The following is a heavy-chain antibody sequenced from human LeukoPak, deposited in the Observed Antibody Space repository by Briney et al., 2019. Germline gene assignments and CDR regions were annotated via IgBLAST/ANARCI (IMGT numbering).Heavy chain of an antibody. CDR1: GGSSSGYY. V-gene: IGHV4-34*01. CDR2: INHSGST. J-gene: IGHJ4*02. CDR3: AGDMGGSSTFDY. D-gene: IGHD2-15*01. Sequence: SETLSLTCAVYGGSSSGYYWSWIRQPPGKGLEWIGEINHSGSTNYNPSLKSRVTISVDTSKNQFSLKLSSVTAADTAVYYCAGDMGGSSTFDYWGQGTLVTVSS.